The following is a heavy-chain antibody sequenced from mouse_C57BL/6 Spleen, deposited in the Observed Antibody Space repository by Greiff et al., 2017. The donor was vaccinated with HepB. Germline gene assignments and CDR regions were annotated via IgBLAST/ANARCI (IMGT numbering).Heavy chain of an antibody. CDR2: IDPEDGET. V-gene: IGHV14-2*01. D-gene: IGHD1-1*01. J-gene: IGHJ4*01. CDR3: ARGYGSSYNYAMDY. Sequence: VQLKESGAELVKPGASVKLSCTASGFNIKDYYIHWVKQRTEQGLEWIGRIDPEDGETKYAPKFQGKATITADTSSNTAYLQLSSLTSEDTAVYYCARGYGSSYNYAMDYWGQGTSVTVSS. CDR1: GFNIKDYY.